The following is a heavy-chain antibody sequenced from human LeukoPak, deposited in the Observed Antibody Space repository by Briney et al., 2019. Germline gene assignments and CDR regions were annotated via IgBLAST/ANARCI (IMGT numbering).Heavy chain of an antibody. Sequence: SVKVSFKASGGTFSSYAISRVRQAPGQGLERMGGIIPIFGTANYAQKFQGRVTITADESTSTAYMELSSLRSEDTAVYYCARAFRDPGYFDLWGRGTLVTVSS. CDR3: ARAFRDPGYFDL. V-gene: IGHV1-69*13. CDR1: GGTFSSYA. J-gene: IGHJ2*01. CDR2: IIPIFGTA. D-gene: IGHD3-10*01.